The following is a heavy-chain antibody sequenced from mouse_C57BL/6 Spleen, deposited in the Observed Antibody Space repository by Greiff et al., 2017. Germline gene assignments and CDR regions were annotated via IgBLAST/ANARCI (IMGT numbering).Heavy chain of an antibody. CDR1: GFNIKDYY. Sequence: EVKLVESGAELVKPGASVKLSCTASGFNIKDYYMHWVKQRTEQGLEWIGRIDPEDGETKYAPKFQGKATITADTASNTAYLQLSSLTSEDTAVYYCAREWLPNYYAMDYWGQGTSVTVSS. CDR3: AREWLPNYYAMDY. CDR2: IDPEDGET. J-gene: IGHJ4*01. V-gene: IGHV14-2*01. D-gene: IGHD2-2*01.